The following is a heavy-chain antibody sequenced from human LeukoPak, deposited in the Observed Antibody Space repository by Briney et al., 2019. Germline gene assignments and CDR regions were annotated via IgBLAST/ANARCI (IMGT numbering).Heavy chain of an antibody. Sequence: ASVKLSCMASGYTFTSYDINWVRQATGHGLEWMGWMNPNSGNTGYAQKLQGRVTMTRNTSISTAYMKLSSLRSEDTAVYYCARRRADDYYDSSGYSSWGQGTLVTVSS. CDR1: GYTFTSYD. CDR2: MNPNSGNT. J-gene: IGHJ5*02. V-gene: IGHV1-8*01. CDR3: ARRRADDYYDSSGYSS. D-gene: IGHD3-22*01.